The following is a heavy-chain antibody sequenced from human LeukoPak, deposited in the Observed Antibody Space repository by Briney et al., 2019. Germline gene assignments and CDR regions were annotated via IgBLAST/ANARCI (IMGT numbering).Heavy chain of an antibody. D-gene: IGHD6-25*01. CDR2: ISSSGSII. V-gene: IGHV3-48*01. J-gene: IGHJ4*02. CDR1: GFTLSSYN. CDR3: ARDFEAAGFDY. Sequence: GGSLRLSCTASGFTLSSYNMEWVRQAPGKGLEWVSYISSSGSIIDYADSVKGRFTISRDNAKNSLYLQMNSLRAEDTAVYYCARDFEAAGFDYWGQGTLVTVSS.